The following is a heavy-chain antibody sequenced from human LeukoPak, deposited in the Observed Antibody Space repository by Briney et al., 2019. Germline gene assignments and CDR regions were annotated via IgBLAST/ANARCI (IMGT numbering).Heavy chain of an antibody. Sequence: GGSLRLSCAASGFTFSTYNMTWVRQAPGKGLEWVSSISSSSRYIYYADSVKGRFTISRDNAKNSLYLQMNSLRAEDTAVYYCARDLSSGWFAFDYWGQGTLVTVSS. CDR1: GFTFSTYN. J-gene: IGHJ4*02. D-gene: IGHD6-19*01. V-gene: IGHV3-21*01. CDR2: ISSSSRYI. CDR3: ARDLSSGWFAFDY.